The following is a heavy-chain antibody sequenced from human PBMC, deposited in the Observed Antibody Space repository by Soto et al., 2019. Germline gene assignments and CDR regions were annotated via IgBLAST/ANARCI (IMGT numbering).Heavy chain of an antibody. CDR3: AXAGYCGPGCYYYFDY. V-gene: IGHV3-7*01. CDR2: IKPDGSAT. CDR1: GFTFGSYW. J-gene: IGHJ4*02. Sequence: EVQLVESGGGLVQPGGSLRLSCAVSGFTFGSYWMNWVRLIPGKGLEWVAYIKPDGSATYYVDSVKGRFTISRDNAKNSLYLQMNSLRVEDTSVYYCAXAGYCGPGCYYYFDYWGQGTLVTVSS. D-gene: IGHD2-21*02.